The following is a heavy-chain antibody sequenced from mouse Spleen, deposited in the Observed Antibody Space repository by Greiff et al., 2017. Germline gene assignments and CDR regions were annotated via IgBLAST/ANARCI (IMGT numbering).Heavy chain of an antibody. D-gene: IGHD1-2*01. CDR1: GYSITSGYY. CDR2: ISYDGSN. CDR3: ASFYYGYDYYDY. J-gene: IGHJ2*01. V-gene: IGHV3-6*02. Sequence: EVQLQQSGPGLVKPSQSLSLTCSVTGYSITSGYYWNWIRQLPGNKLEWMGYISYDGSNNYNPSLKNRISITRDTSKNQFFLKLNSVTTEDTATYYCASFYYGYDYYDYWGQGTTLTVSS.